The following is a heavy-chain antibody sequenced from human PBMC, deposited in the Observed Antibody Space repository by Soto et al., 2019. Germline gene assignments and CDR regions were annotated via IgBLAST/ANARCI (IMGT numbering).Heavy chain of an antibody. V-gene: IGHV1-69*01. Sequence: QVQLVQSGAEVKKPGSSVKVSCKASGGTFSSYAISWVRQAPGQGLEWMGGIIPIFGTANYAQKFQGRVTITEDESTSTAYIELSSMRTEDTAVDYWAREYYSSSADAFDIWGQGTMVTVSS. CDR2: IIPIFGTA. CDR1: GGTFSSYA. CDR3: AREYYSSSADAFDI. J-gene: IGHJ3*02. D-gene: IGHD6-6*01.